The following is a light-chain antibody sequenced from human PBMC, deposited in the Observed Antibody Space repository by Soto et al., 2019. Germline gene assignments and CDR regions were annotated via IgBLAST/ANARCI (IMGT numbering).Light chain of an antibody. CDR1: QSVSSN. CDR3: QQYNNWPFT. V-gene: IGKV3-15*01. J-gene: IGKJ3*01. Sequence: EIVMTQSPATLSVSPGERATLSCRASQSVSSNLAWYQQKPGQAPRLLLYGASTRATGIPARFSGSGSGTEFNLTIRSLQSEDFAVYYCQQYNNWPFTFGPGTKVDIK. CDR2: GAS.